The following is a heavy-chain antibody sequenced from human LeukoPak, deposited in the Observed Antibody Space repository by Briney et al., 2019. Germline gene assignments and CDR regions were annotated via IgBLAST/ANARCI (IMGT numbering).Heavy chain of an antibody. CDR1: GFTFSSYA. CDR2: ISGSGGST. CDR3: AKDRGYYTACFDY. D-gene: IGHD3-22*01. V-gene: IGHV3-23*01. Sequence: GGPLRLSCAASGFTFSSYAMSWVRQAPGKGLEWVSAISGSGGSTYYADSVKGRFTISRDNSKNTLYLQMNSLRAEDTAVYYCAKDRGYYTACFDYWGQGTLVTVSS. J-gene: IGHJ4*02.